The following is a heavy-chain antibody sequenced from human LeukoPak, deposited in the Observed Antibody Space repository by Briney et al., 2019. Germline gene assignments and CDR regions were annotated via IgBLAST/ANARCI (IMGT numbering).Heavy chain of an antibody. Sequence: PGGSLRLSCAATGFTFWSYGMHWVRQAPGKGLEWVAVVSYDGSNENCADSVKGRFTISRDNSKNTVYLHLNSLRVEDTAVYYCAKDRRMMSSYYGMDVWGQGTTVTVSS. J-gene: IGHJ6*02. V-gene: IGHV3-30*18. D-gene: IGHD3-16*01. CDR2: VSYDGSNE. CDR1: GFTFWSYG. CDR3: AKDRRMMSSYYGMDV.